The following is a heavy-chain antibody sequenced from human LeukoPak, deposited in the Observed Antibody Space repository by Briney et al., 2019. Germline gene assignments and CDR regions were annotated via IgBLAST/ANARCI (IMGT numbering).Heavy chain of an antibody. V-gene: IGHV3-7*01. J-gene: IGHJ4*02. Sequence: PGGSLRLSCAASGFTFSSYWMSWVRQAPGKGLEWVANIKQDGSEKYYVDSVKGRFTISRDNAKNSLYLQMNSLRAEDTAVYYCAKVGGGYTVDYWGQGTLVTVSS. CDR3: AKVGGGYTVDY. D-gene: IGHD3-16*01. CDR2: IKQDGSEK. CDR1: GFTFSSYW.